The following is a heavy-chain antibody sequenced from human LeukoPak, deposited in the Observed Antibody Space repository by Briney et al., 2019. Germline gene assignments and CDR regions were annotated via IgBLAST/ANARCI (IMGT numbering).Heavy chain of an antibody. CDR1: GFTFSSYA. CDR2: ISGSGGST. CDR3: AKDRWLTGGYYFDY. V-gene: IGHV3-23*01. D-gene: IGHD5-24*01. J-gene: IGHJ4*02. Sequence: PGGSLRLSCAASGFTFSSYAISWVRQAPGKGLEWVSAISGSGGSTYYADSVKGRFTIPRDNSTNTLYLQMNSLRAEDTALYSCAKDRWLTGGYYFDYCGQGTLVTVSS.